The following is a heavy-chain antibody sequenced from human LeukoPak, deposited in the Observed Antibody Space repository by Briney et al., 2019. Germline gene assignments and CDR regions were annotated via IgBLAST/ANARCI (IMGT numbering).Heavy chain of an antibody. CDR3: TRDRSSWSAEYFQH. CDR1: GFTFGDYA. D-gene: IGHD6-13*01. V-gene: IGHV3-49*04. J-gene: IGHJ1*01. Sequence: PGGSLRLSCTASGFTFGDYAMSWVRQAPGKGLGWVGFIRSKAYGGTTEYAASVKGRFTISRDDSKSIAYLQMNSLKTEDTAVYYCTRDRSSWSAEYFQHWGQGTLVTVSS. CDR2: IRSKAYGGTT.